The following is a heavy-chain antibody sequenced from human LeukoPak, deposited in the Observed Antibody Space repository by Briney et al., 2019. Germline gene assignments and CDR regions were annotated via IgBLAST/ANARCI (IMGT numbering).Heavy chain of an antibody. CDR2: IYYCGST. D-gene: IGHD3-10*01. V-gene: IGHV4-31*03. CDR1: GGSISSGGYY. Sequence: SQTLSLTCTVSGGSISSGGYYWSWIRQHPGKGLEWIGYIYYCGSTYYNLSLKSRVTISVDTSKNQFSLKLSSVTAADTAVYYCARGVRYQGSGSYSIMYYFDYWGQGTLVTVSS. J-gene: IGHJ4*02. CDR3: ARGVRYQGSGSYSIMYYFDY.